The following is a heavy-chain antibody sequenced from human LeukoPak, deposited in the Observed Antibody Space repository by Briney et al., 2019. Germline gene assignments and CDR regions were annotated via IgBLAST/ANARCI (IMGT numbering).Heavy chain of an antibody. CDR1: GGSISSSSYY. J-gene: IGHJ6*03. D-gene: IGHD6-13*01. CDR3: ARHGNSSSSAYYYYYMDV. V-gene: IGHV4-39*07. Sequence: PSETLSLTCIVSGGSISSSSYYWGWIRQPPGKGLEWIGSIYYSGSTYYNPSLKSRVTISVDTSKNQFSLKLSSVTAADTAVYYCARHGNSSSSAYYYYYMDVWGKGTTVTVSS. CDR2: IYYSGST.